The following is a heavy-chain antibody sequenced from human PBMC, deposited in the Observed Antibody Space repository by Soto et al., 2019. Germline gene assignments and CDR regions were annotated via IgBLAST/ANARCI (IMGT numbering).Heavy chain of an antibody. Sequence: GASVKVSCKASGYIFTAYSMHWVRQAPGQGLEWMGVVNPSGGSTDYAQKFQGRVTITADESTSTAYMELSSLRSEDTAVYYCARESLTNDPNRIAAAGSYFDYWGQGTLVTVSS. J-gene: IGHJ4*02. CDR2: VNPSGGST. CDR1: GYIFTAYS. CDR3: ARESLTNDPNRIAAAGSYFDY. V-gene: IGHV1-46*01. D-gene: IGHD6-13*01.